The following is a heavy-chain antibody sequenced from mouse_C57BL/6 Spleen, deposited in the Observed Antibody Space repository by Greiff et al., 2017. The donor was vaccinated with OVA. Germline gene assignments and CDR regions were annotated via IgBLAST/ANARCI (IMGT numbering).Heavy chain of an antibody. Sequence: VQLQQSGPGLVQPSQSLSITCTVSGFSLTSYGVHWVRQSPGKGLEWLGVIWSGGSTDYNAAFISRLSISKDNSKSQVFFKMNSLQADDTAIYYCATVYDGGAMDYWGQGTSVTVSS. V-gene: IGHV2-2*01. CDR1: GFSLTSYG. D-gene: IGHD2-12*01. CDR3: ATVYDGGAMDY. CDR2: IWSGGST. J-gene: IGHJ4*01.